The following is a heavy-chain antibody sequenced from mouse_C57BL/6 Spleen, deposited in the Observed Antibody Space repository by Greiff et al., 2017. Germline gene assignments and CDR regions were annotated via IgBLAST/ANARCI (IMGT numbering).Heavy chain of an antibody. D-gene: IGHD3-3*01. CDR3: AREGPEGGYWYFDV. Sequence: QVHVKQPGAELVKPGASVKMSCKASGYTFTSHWITWVKQRPGQGLEWIGDIYPGSGSTNYNEKFKSKATLTVDTSSSTAYMQLSSLTSEDSAVYYCAREGPEGGYWYFDVWGTGTTVTVSS. J-gene: IGHJ1*03. CDR2: IYPGSGST. V-gene: IGHV1-55*01. CDR1: GYTFTSHW.